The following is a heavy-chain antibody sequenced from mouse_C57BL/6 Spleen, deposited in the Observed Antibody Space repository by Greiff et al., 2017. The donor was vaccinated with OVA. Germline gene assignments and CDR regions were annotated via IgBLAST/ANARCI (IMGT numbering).Heavy chain of an antibody. CDR3: ARSGGYDQFAY. CDR1: GYTFTDYN. Sequence: VQLQQSGPELVKPGASVKIPCKASGYTFTDYNMDWVKQSHGKSLEWIGDINPNNGGTIYNQKFKGKATLTVDKSSSTAYMELRSLTSEDTAVYYCARSGGYDQFAYWGQGTLVTVSA. D-gene: IGHD2-2*01. CDR2: INPNNGGT. J-gene: IGHJ3*01. V-gene: IGHV1-18*01.